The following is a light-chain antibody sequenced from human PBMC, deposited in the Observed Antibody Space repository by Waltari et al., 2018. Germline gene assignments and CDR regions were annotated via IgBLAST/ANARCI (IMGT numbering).Light chain of an antibody. CDR1: QSVSSN. Sequence: EIVMTQSPATLSVSPGERATLSCRASQSVSSNLAWYQQKPGQPPKFLIHWASTRESGVPDRFSGSGSGTDFTLTISSLQAEDVAVYYCQQFYSTPLTFGGGTKVEIK. CDR3: QQFYSTPLT. J-gene: IGKJ4*01. V-gene: IGKV3-15*01. CDR2: WAS.